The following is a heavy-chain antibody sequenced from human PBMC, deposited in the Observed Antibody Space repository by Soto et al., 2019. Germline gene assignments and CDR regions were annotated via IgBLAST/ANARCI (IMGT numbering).Heavy chain of an antibody. CDR2: ISGGGANT. Sequence: GGSLRLSCAASGFTFSSYAMSWVRQAPGKGLEWVAAISGGGANTYYADSVKGRFTISRDNSKNTLYLQMNSLRAEDTAVYYCARDGITGTRRGSVWFDPWGQGTLVTVSS. CDR3: ARDGITGTRRGSVWFDP. CDR1: GFTFSSYA. V-gene: IGHV3-23*01. D-gene: IGHD1-7*01. J-gene: IGHJ5*02.